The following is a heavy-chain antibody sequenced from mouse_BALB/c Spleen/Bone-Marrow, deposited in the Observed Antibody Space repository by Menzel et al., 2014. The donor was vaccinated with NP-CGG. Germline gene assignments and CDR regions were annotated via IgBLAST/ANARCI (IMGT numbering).Heavy chain of an antibody. CDR2: INPSNGGT. CDR1: GYTFTSYY. CDR3: TRLSLLRGYFDY. Sequence: VQLQQSGAELVKPGTSAKLSCKASGYTFTSYYIYWVKQRPGQGLKWIGEINPSNGGTNFNEKFKSKATLTVDKSSSTAYMQLSSLTSEDSAVYYCTRLSLLRGYFDYWGQGTTLTVSS. J-gene: IGHJ2*01. V-gene: IGHV1S81*02. D-gene: IGHD1-2*01.